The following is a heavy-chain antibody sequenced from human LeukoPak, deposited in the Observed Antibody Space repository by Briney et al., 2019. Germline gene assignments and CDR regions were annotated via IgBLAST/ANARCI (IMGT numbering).Heavy chain of an antibody. D-gene: IGHD6-13*01. CDR1: GYTVIDLS. V-gene: IGHV1-24*01. CDR3: ATLIAAADHNWFDP. CDR2: FDPEDGER. Sequence: ASVKVSCKVSGYTVIDLSIHWVRQAPGKGLEWMAAFDPEDGERFYAQKFQGRVTLTEDTSTDTAYMELSSLRSEDTAVYYCATLIAAADHNWFDPWGQGAQVTVSS. J-gene: IGHJ5*02.